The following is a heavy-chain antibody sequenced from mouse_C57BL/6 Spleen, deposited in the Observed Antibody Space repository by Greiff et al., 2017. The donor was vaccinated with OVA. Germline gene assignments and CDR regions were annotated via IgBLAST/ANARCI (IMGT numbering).Heavy chain of an antibody. CDR1: GYTFTSYW. CDR2: IDPSDSYT. CDR3: ARPWGGFAY. V-gene: IGHV1-50*01. D-gene: IGHD4-1*01. J-gene: IGHJ3*01. Sequence: QVQLQQPGAELVKPGASVKLSCKASGYTFTSYWMQWVKQRPGQGLEWIGEIDPSDSYTNYNQKFKGKATLTVDTSSSTAYMQLSSLTSEDSAVYYCARPWGGFAYWGQGTLVTVSA.